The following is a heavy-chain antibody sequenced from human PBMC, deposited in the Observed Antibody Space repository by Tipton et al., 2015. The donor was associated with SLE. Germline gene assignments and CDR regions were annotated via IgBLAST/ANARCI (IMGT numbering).Heavy chain of an antibody. J-gene: IGHJ4*02. V-gene: IGHV3-7*01. CDR1: GFTFSSYW. CDR2: IKEDGSEK. CDR3: ARMVVTAIGYYFGY. D-gene: IGHD2-21*02. Sequence: GSLRLSCAASGFTFSSYWMSWVRQAPGKGLEWVANIKEDGSEKYYVDSVKGRFTISRDNAKNSLSLQMNSLRAEDTAVYYCARMVVTAIGYYFGYWGQGTLVTVSS.